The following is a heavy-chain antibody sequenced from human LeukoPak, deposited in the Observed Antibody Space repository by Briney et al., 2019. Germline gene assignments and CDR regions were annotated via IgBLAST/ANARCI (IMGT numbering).Heavy chain of an antibody. CDR2: ISAHNGNT. V-gene: IGHV1-18*01. CDR3: ARGPPYSSGWYVLH. J-gene: IGHJ4*02. D-gene: IGHD6-19*01. Sequence: ASVKVSCKASGYTFTSYGISWVRQAPGQGLEWMGWISAHNGNTHSAQKFQGRVTMTTDTSTSTAYMELRSLRADDTAVYYCARGPPYSSGWYVLHWGQGTLVTISS. CDR1: GYTFTSYG.